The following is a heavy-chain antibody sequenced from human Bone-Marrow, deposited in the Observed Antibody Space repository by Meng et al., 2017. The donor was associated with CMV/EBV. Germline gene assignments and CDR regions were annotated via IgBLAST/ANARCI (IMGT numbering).Heavy chain of an antibody. V-gene: IGHV1-2*02. J-gene: IGHJ4*02. CDR3: ARDLAGYSGYDLKN. D-gene: IGHD5-12*01. CDR2: INPNSGGT. CDR1: GYTFTGYY. Sequence: ASVKVSCKASGYTFTGYYMHWVRQAPGQGLEWMGWINPNSGGTNYAQKFQGRVTMTRDTSISTAYMEPSRLRSDDTAVYYCARDLAGYSGYDLKNWGQGTLVTVSS.